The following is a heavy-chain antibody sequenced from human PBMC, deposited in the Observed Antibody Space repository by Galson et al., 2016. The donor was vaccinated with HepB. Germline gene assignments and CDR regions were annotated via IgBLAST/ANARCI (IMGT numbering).Heavy chain of an antibody. V-gene: IGHV3-21*01. CDR2: ISTGSTYI. Sequence: SLRLSCAASGFSFNTYSFNWVRQAPGKGLEWVSSISTGSTYIYYADSAKGRFTISRDNAKNSLYLQMRNLRAEDTAVYYCARSPAYGDCLPWYFDLWCRGTLVTVSS. D-gene: IGHD4-17*01. CDR3: ARSPAYGDCLPWYFDL. CDR1: GFSFNTYS. J-gene: IGHJ2*01.